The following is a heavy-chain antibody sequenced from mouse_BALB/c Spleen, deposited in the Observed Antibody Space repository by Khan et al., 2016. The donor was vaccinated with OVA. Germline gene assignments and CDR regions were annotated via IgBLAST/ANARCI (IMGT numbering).Heavy chain of an antibody. CDR3: GRGGYGTLAY. V-gene: IGHV1-54*01. J-gene: IGHJ3*01. CDR2: INPGSGNT. CDR1: GYAFTDYL. Sequence: QVQLQQSGAELVRPGTSVKVSCKASGYAFTDYLIEWVKQRPGQGLEWIGVINPGSGNTNYNEKFKGKATLTADKSSSTAYMQLSSLTSDDSAVYFCGRGGYGTLAYWGQGTPVTVSA. D-gene: IGHD2-1*01.